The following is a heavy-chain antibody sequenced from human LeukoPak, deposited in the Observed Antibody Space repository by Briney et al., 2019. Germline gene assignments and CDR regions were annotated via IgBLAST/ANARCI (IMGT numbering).Heavy chain of an antibody. Sequence: SETLSLTCTVSGGSISSYYWSWIRQPPGKGLEWIGYIYYSGSTNYNPSLKSRVTISVDTSKNQFSLKLSSVTAADTAVYYCATVRLLPNGMDVWGQGTTVTVSS. CDR1: GGSISSYY. D-gene: IGHD2-15*01. V-gene: IGHV4-59*01. J-gene: IGHJ6*02. CDR3: ATVRLLPNGMDV. CDR2: IYYSGST.